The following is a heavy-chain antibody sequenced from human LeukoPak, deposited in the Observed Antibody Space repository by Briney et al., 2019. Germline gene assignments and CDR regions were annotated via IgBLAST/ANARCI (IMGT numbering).Heavy chain of an antibody. Sequence: AGGSLRLSCAASGFTFSSYAMSWVRQAPGTGLGWVSGISVSGTSTYSADSVKGRFTISRENSKNTLYLKMNSLRAEDTAVYYCARDRVYASGSRDAFGIWGQGTMVAVSS. CDR2: ISVSGTST. CDR3: ARDRVYASGSRDAFGI. J-gene: IGHJ3*02. D-gene: IGHD3-10*01. V-gene: IGHV3-23*01. CDR1: GFTFSSYA.